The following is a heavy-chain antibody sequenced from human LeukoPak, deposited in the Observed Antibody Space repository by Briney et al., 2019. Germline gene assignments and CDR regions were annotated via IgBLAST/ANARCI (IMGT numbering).Heavy chain of an antibody. V-gene: IGHV4-31*03. CDR1: GGSISSGGYY. Sequence: NPSETLSLTCTVSGGSISSGGYYWSWIRQHPGKGLEWIGYIYYSGSTYYNPSLRSRVTISVDTSKNQFSLHLDSVTAADTAVYFCARLAALAGHRGAFDFWGQGTMVTVSS. J-gene: IGHJ3*01. D-gene: IGHD6-19*01. CDR3: ARLAALAGHRGAFDF. CDR2: IYYSGST.